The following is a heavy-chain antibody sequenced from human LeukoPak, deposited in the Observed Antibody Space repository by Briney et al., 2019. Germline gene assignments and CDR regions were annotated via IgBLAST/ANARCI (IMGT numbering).Heavy chain of an antibody. CDR2: TNWNGAST. D-gene: IGHD3-10*01. J-gene: IGHJ2*01. CDR1: GFIFYDYG. V-gene: IGHV3-20*04. CDR3: AKDRRPTVSGGYFDL. Sequence: GGSLRLSCAASGFIFYDYGMTWVRQAPGKGLEWVSGTNWNGASTVYADSVKGRFTISRDNAKNSLYLQMNSLRAEDTALYYCAKDRRPTVSGGYFDLWGRGTLVIVSS.